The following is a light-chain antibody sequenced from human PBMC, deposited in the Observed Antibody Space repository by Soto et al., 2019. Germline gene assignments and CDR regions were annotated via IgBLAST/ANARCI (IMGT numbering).Light chain of an antibody. Sequence: EIVFTLSLCAVSLKHGERATLSCRASQSVNTAYLAWYQQKPGQAPRLVIFGASSRATGIPDRFSGSGSGTDFTLTISRLEPEDFAVYYCQQYGSLSWTFGQGTNVDI. CDR2: GAS. V-gene: IGKV3-20*01. CDR1: QSVNTAY. J-gene: IGKJ1*01. CDR3: QQYGSLSWT.